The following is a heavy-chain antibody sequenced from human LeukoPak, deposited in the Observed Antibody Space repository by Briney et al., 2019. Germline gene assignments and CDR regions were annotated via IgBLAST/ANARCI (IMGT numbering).Heavy chain of an antibody. Sequence: SGGSLRLSCAASGLTFSSYSMNWVRQAPGKGLEWVSSISRSSSYIYYADSVKGRFTISRDNAKNSLHLHMNSLRVEDTAVYYCASETYYYVSGIRAFDFWGQGTTVTVSS. D-gene: IGHD3-10*01. CDR2: ISRSSSYI. J-gene: IGHJ3*01. V-gene: IGHV3-21*01. CDR1: GLTFSSYS. CDR3: ASETYYYVSGIRAFDF.